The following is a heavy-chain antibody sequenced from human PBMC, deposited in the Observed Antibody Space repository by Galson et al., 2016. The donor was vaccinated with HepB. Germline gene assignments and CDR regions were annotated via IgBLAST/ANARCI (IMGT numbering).Heavy chain of an antibody. CDR2: IHYSGRT. Sequence: TLSLTCTVSGGSINSVGYYWSWIRQRPGTGLEWIGYIHYSGRTYYNPSLKSRITISVDTSKNQFTLKLSSVTAADTAFYYCARDWTTGTMNWFDPWGQGTLVTVAS. D-gene: IGHD1/OR15-1a*01. V-gene: IGHV4-31*03. CDR3: ARDWTTGTMNWFDP. CDR1: GGSINSVGYY. J-gene: IGHJ5*02.